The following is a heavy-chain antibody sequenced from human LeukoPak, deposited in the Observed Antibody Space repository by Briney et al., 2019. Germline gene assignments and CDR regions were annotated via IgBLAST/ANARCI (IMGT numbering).Heavy chain of an antibody. J-gene: IGHJ4*02. CDR1: EFTFSSHG. CDR2: ISYDGSNK. CDR3: AKDGRSYSSGWPLFDY. V-gene: IGHV3-30*18. D-gene: IGHD6-19*01. Sequence: PGGSLRLSCAASEFTFSSHGMHWVRQAPGKGLEWVAVISYDGSNKYYADSVKGRFTISRDNSKNTLYLQMNSLRAEDTAVYHCAKDGRSYSSGWPLFDYWGQGALVTVSS.